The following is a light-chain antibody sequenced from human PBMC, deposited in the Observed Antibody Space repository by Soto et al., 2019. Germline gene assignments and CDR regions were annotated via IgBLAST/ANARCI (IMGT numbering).Light chain of an antibody. J-gene: IGKJ5*01. Sequence: DIHMTXXPXXXXXSXXDRXTXXXRASQAISNYLNWYQQKPGKAPNLLIFGAKTLQSGVPSRFSGSGYGTDFTLTITTLQPEDVGMYYCQQCHATPLTFGQGTRLEIK. V-gene: IGKV1-39*01. CDR3: QQCHATPLT. CDR1: QAISNY. CDR2: GAK.